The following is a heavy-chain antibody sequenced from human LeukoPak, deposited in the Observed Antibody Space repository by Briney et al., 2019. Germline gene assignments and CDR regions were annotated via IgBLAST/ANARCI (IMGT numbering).Heavy chain of an antibody. D-gene: IGHD3-22*01. V-gene: IGHV3-7*01. CDR1: GFTFSNYW. CDR3: AREGYSLNYYDSSGPLGDFQH. Sequence: GGSLRLSCAASGFTFSNYWMSWVRQAPGKGLEWVANIKQDGSEKYYVDSVKGRFTISRDNAKNSLYLQMNSLRAEDTAVYYCAREGYSLNYYDSSGPLGDFQHWGQGTLVTVSS. CDR2: IKQDGSEK. J-gene: IGHJ1*01.